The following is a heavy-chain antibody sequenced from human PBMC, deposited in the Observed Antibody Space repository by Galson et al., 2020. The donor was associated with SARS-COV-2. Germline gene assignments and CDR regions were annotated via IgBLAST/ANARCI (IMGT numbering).Heavy chain of an antibody. CDR1: GFTFSCYG. Sequence: GGSLRLSCAASGFTFSCYGMHWVRQAPGKGLEWVAVLSYDGSNKYYADSGKGRFTISRDNSKNTLYLQMNSLRAEDTAVYYCAGVLLWFGEARQFDYWGQGTLVTVSS. CDR3: AGVLLWFGEARQFDY. J-gene: IGHJ4*02. D-gene: IGHD3-10*01. CDR2: LSYDGSNK. V-gene: IGHV3-30*03.